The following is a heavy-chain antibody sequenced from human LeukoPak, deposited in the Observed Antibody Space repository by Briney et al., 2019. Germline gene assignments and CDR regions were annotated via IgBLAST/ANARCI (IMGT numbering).Heavy chain of an antibody. D-gene: IGHD3-22*01. J-gene: IGHJ6*02. CDR1: GGSISSYY. CDR3: ARENYYDSSGYSEGMDV. V-gene: IGHV4-4*07. CDR2: MYTSGST. Sequence: PSETLSLTCTVSGGSISSYYWSWIRQPAGKGLEWIGRMYTSGSTNYNPSLKSRVTMSVDTSKNQFSLKLSSVTAADTAVYYCARENYYDSSGYSEGMDVWGQGTTVTVSS.